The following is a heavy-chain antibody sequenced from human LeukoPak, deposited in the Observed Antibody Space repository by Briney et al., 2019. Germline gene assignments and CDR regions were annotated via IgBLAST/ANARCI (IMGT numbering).Heavy chain of an antibody. V-gene: IGHV3-23*01. CDR1: GLTFSSYA. CDR3: ARGPHYYDSSGYYYGIDY. CDR2: ISDSGGST. J-gene: IGHJ4*02. Sequence: GGSLRLSCAASGLTFSSYAMSWVRQAPGKGLEWVSVISDSGGSTYYADSVKGRFTISRDNSKNTLYLQMNSLRAEDTAVYYCARGPHYYDSSGYYYGIDYWGQGTLVTVSS. D-gene: IGHD3-22*01.